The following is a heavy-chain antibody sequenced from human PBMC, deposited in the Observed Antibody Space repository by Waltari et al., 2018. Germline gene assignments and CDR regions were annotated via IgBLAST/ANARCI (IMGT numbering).Heavy chain of an antibody. CDR3: ARGFDGWPFDY. CDR2: IHHSGST. CDR1: GGPFSSNDW. V-gene: IGHV4-4*02. Sequence: QVLLKESGSGLVKPAGTLSLACDVSGGPFSSNDWWSWVRQPPGKGLEWIGEIHHSGSTKYNPSLKSRVVMSVDTSKNQVSLTMESVSAADTAVYYCARGFDGWPFDYWGQGILVIVSS. J-gene: IGHJ4*02. D-gene: IGHD6-19*01.